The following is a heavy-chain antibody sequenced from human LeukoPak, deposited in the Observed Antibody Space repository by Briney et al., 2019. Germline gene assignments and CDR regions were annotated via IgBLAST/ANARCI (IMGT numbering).Heavy chain of an antibody. D-gene: IGHD3-22*01. CDR1: GYTVTSYY. J-gene: IGHJ4*02. CDR3: ARVGYYESSGYYEY. V-gene: IGHV1-2*06. CDR2: INPNSGGT. Sequence: ASVKVSCKASGYTVTSYYMHWVRQAPGQGLEWMGRINPNSGGTNYAQKFQGRVTMTRDTSISTVYMELSRLRSDDTAVYYCARVGYYESSGYYEYWGQGTLVTVSS.